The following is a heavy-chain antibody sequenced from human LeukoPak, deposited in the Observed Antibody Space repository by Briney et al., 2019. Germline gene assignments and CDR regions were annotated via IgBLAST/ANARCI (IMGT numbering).Heavy chain of an antibody. D-gene: IGHD2-2*01. Sequence: GGSLRLSCAASGFTFSSYSMNWVRQAPGKGLEWVSYISSSSGTIYYADSVRGRSTISRDNAKNSLYLQMNSLRDEDTAVYYCARVWHCTSTSCYGYWGQGTLVTVSS. J-gene: IGHJ4*02. CDR1: GFTFSSYS. CDR3: ARVWHCTSTSCYGY. CDR2: ISSSSGTI. V-gene: IGHV3-48*02.